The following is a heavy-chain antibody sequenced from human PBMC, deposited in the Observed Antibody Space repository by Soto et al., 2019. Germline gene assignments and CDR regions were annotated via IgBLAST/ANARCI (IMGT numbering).Heavy chain of an antibody. Sequence: PSETLSLTCAVSGGSISSSNCWSWVRQPPGKGLEWIGEIYHSGSTNYNPSLKSRVTISVDKSKNQFSLKLSSVTAADTAVYYCARDIKYSSRWYDYWGQGTLVTVCS. D-gene: IGHD6-13*01. J-gene: IGHJ4*02. CDR1: GGSISSSNC. CDR3: ARDIKYSSRWYDY. V-gene: IGHV4-4*02. CDR2: IYHSGST.